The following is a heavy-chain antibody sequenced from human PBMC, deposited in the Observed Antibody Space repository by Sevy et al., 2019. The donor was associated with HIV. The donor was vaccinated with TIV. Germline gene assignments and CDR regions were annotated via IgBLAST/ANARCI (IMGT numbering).Heavy chain of an antibody. CDR1: GYTLTELS. J-gene: IGHJ4*02. CDR2: FDPEDGET. CDR3: ATDPRIAAAGTHFDY. D-gene: IGHD6-13*01. V-gene: IGHV1-24*01. Sequence: ASVKVSCKVSGYTLTELSMHWVRQAPGKGLEWMGGFDPEDGETIYPQKFQGRVTMTEDTSTDTAYMELSSLRSEDTAVYYCATDPRIAAAGTHFDYWGQGTLVTVSS.